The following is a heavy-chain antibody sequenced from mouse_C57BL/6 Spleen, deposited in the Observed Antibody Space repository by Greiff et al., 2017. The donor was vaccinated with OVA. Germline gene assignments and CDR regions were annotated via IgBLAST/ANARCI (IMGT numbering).Heavy chain of an antibody. CDR3: ARHEGGSGPFAY. J-gene: IGHJ3*01. Sequence: QVQLKQSGAELVKPGASVKLSCKASGYTFNEYTIHWVKQRSGQGLEWIGWFYPGSGSIKYNEKFKDKATLTADKSSSTVYMELSILTSEAAAVYFGARHEGGSGPFAYWGDVTLVTVSA. V-gene: IGHV1-62-2*01. CDR1: GYTFNEYT. CDR2: FYPGSGSI. D-gene: IGHD3-2*02.